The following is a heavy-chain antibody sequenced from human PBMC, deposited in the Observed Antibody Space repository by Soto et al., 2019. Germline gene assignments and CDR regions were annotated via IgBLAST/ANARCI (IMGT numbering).Heavy chain of an antibody. D-gene: IGHD3-10*01. CDR2: ISYDGSNK. V-gene: IGHV3-30-3*01. CDR3: ARGSQPGVVRGVMWY. CDR1: GFTFSSYA. Sequence: AGGSLRLSCAASGFTFSSYAMHWVRQAPGKGLEWVAVISYDGSNKYYADSVKGLFTISRDNSKNTLYLQMNSLRAEDTAVYYCARGSQPGVVRGVMWYWGQGTLVTVSS. J-gene: IGHJ4*02.